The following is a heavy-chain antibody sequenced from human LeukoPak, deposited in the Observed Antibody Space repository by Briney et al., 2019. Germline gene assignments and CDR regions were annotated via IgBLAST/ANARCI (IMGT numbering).Heavy chain of an antibody. CDR2: IESYSRII. V-gene: IGHV3-48*01. CDR1: GFTFNTHS. CDR3: ARPGPNGDLDF. J-gene: IGHJ4*02. D-gene: IGHD4-17*01. Sequence: GGSLRLSCEASGFTFNTHSMNWVRQAPGKGLQWVSYIESYSRIIHYADSVKGRFTISRDDAKNSLFLQMNSLRAEDTAIYYCARPGPNGDLDFWGQGTLVTVSS.